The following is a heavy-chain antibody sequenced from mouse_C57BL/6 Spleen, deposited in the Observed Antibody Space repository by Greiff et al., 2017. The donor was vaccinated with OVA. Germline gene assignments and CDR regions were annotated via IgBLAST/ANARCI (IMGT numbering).Heavy chain of an antibody. Sequence: VQLQQSGAELVRPGASVTLSCKASGYTFTDYEMHWVKQTPVHGLEWIGAIDPETGGTAYNQKFKGKAILTADKSSSTAYMELRSLTSDDSAVYYCTRGATRVFDYWGQGTTLTVSS. J-gene: IGHJ2*01. CDR2: IDPETGGT. CDR3: TRGATRVFDY. CDR1: GYTFTDYE. V-gene: IGHV1-15*01. D-gene: IGHD1-1*01.